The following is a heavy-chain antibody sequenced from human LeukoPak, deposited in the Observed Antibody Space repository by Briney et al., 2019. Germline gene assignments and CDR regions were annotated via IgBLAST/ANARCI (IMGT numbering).Heavy chain of an antibody. CDR3: ARGRYDSSGYFTY. V-gene: IGHV1-8*01. CDR1: GYTFTSYD. CDR2: MDPNSGNT. J-gene: IGHJ4*02. D-gene: IGHD3-22*01. Sequence: ASVKVSCKASGYTFTSYDINWVRQATGQGLEWMGWMDPNSGNTGYAQKFQGRVTMTRNTSISTAYMGLSSLRSEDTAMYYCARGRYDSSGYFTYWGQGTLVTVSS.